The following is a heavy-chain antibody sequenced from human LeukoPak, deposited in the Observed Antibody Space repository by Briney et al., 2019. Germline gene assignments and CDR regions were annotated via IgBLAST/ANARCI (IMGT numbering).Heavy chain of an antibody. Sequence: GGSLRLSCTASGFTFSDYAMHWVRQAPGKGLEWVAVISYDGRKEYYEDSVKGRFTISRDSSKNMLFLQMDSLRGEDTALYYCAKEVIPEWSDMWCGEPFDSWGQGTLVTVSS. V-gene: IGHV3-30*04. J-gene: IGHJ4*02. CDR1: GFTFSDYA. CDR3: AKEVIPEWSDMWCGEPFDS. D-gene: IGHD3-10*01. CDR2: ISYDGRKE.